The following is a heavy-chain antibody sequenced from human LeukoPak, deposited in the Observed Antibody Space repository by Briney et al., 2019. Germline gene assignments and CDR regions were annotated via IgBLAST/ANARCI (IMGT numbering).Heavy chain of an antibody. Sequence: PSETLSLTCTVSGGSISSSSYYWGWIRQPPGKGLEWIGSIHYSGSTNYNPSLKSRVTISVDTSKNQFSLKLSSVTAAGTAVYYCARRTAYFFYLNWFDPWGQGTLVTVSS. CDR1: GGSISSSSYY. CDR2: IHYSGST. V-gene: IGHV4-39*07. D-gene: IGHD2/OR15-2a*01. J-gene: IGHJ5*02. CDR3: ARRTAYFFYLNWFDP.